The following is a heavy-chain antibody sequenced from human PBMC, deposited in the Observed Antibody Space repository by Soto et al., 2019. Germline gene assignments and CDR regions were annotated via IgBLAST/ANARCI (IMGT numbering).Heavy chain of an antibody. D-gene: IGHD6-13*01. CDR3: ARAYSSSWHFDL. CDR2: ISSSSSYI. Sequence: GGSLRLSCAASGFTFSSYSMNWVRQAPGKGLEWVSSISSSSSYIYYADSVKGRFTISRDNAKNSLYLQMNSLRAEDTAVYYCARAYSSSWHFDLWGRGTLVTVSS. CDR1: GFTFSSYS. V-gene: IGHV3-21*01. J-gene: IGHJ2*01.